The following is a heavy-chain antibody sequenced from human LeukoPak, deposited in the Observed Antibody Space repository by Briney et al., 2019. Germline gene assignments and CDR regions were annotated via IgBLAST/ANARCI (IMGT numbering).Heavy chain of an antibody. CDR3: ARVKAFPPTQYCSSTSCYAPYDAFDI. CDR2: INPNSGGT. Sequence: ASVKVSCKASGYTFTSYGISWVRQAPGQGLEWMGWINPNSGGTNYAQKFQGRVTMTRDTSISTAYMELSRLRSDDTAVYYCARVKAFPPTQYCSSTSCYAPYDAFDIWGQGTMVTVSS. CDR1: GYTFTSYG. V-gene: IGHV1-2*02. D-gene: IGHD2-2*01. J-gene: IGHJ3*02.